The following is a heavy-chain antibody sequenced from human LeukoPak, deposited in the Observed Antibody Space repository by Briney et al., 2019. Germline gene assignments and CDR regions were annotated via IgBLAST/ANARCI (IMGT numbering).Heavy chain of an antibody. V-gene: IGHV3-23*01. J-gene: IGHJ4*02. CDR2: ISGSGGST. D-gene: IGHD3-10*01. CDR1: GFTFSSYA. CDR3: AKNQPLAITMVRGVFDY. Sequence: PGGSLRLSCAASGFTFSSYAMSWVRQAPGKGLEWVSAISGSGGSTYYADSVKGRFTISRGNSKNTLYLQMNSLRAEDTAVYYCAKNQPLAITMVRGVFDYWGQGTLVTVSS.